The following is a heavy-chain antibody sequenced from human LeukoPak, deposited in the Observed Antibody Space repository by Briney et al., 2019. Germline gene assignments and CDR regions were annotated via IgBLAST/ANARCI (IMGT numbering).Heavy chain of an antibody. CDR3: ARDSYYDSSGYYEWFDP. CDR2: ISSSSSYI. Sequence: PGGPLRLSCAASGFTFSSYSMNWVRQAPGKGLEWVSSISSSSSYIYYADSVKGRFTISRDNAKNSLYLQMNSLRAEDTAVYYCARDSYYDSSGYYEWFDPWGQGTLVTVSS. J-gene: IGHJ5*02. D-gene: IGHD3-22*01. CDR1: GFTFSSYS. V-gene: IGHV3-21*01.